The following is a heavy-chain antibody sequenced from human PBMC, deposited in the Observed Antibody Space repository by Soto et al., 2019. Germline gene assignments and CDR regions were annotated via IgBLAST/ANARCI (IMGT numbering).Heavy chain of an antibody. J-gene: IGHJ5*02. D-gene: IGHD3-16*01. CDR1: GFTFSSYW. V-gene: IGHV3-74*01. CDR3: ATLRWSYDYIWGSHKEFDP. CDR2: INSDGSST. Sequence: GGSLRLSCAASGFTFSSYWMHWVRQAPGKGLVWVSRINSDGSSTSYADSVKGRFPISRDNAKNTLYLQMNSLRAEDTAVYYCATLRWSYDYIWGSHKEFDPWGQGTLVTVSS.